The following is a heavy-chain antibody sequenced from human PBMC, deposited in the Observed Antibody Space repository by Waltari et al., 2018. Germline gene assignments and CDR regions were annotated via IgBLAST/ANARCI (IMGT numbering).Heavy chain of an antibody. Sequence: EVQLVQSGAEVKKPGEYLKISCKGSGSSFTSYWIGWVGKRPGKGLEWMGIIYPVDADTRYSPSFQGQVTISADKSISTAYLQWSSLKASDTAMYYCARSGSGSYYKSDYWGQGTLVTVSS. CDR3: ARSGSGSYYKSDY. D-gene: IGHD3-10*01. V-gene: IGHV5-51*03. CDR2: IYPVDADT. J-gene: IGHJ4*02. CDR1: GSSFTSYW.